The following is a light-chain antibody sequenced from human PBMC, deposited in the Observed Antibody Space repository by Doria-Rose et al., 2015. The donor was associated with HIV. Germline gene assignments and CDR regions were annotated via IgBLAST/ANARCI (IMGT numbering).Light chain of an antibody. V-gene: IGKV3-20*01. CDR2: DGS. CDR1: QSFSSTY. CDR3: HQYGTSWT. Sequence: TRSPGTLSLSPGERATLPCRASQSFSSTYLAWYQQKPGQAPSLLIYDGSTRATGIPDRFSASGSGTDLTLTINRLEPEDFALYYCHQYGTSWTFGQGTKVEI. J-gene: IGKJ1*01.